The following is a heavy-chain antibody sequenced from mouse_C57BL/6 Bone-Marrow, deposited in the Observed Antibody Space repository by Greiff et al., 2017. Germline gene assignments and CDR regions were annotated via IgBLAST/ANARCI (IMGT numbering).Heavy chain of an antibody. J-gene: IGHJ1*03. CDR1: GYTFTSYW. Sequence: QVQLQQPGAELVKPGASVKLSCKASGYTFTSYWMQWVKQRPGQGLEWIGEIDPSDSYTNYNQKFKGKATLTVDTSSSTAYMPLSSLTSEDSAVYDCARENRCPEDYYVSSYYGYFDVWGTGTTVTVSA. CDR2: IDPSDSYT. CDR3: ARENRCPEDYYVSSYYGYFDV. V-gene: IGHV1-50*01. D-gene: IGHD1-1*01.